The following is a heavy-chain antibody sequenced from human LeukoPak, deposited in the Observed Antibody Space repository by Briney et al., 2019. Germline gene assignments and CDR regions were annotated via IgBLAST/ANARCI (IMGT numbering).Heavy chain of an antibody. CDR1: GFTFSTYA. Sequence: GGSLRLSCAASGFTFSTYAMNWVRQAPGKGLEWVSVISGSGSNTYYADSVKGRFTISRDNSKNTLYLQMNSLRAEDTAVYYCARARQWLASGGYYFDYWGQGTLVTVSS. J-gene: IGHJ4*02. V-gene: IGHV3-23*01. CDR2: ISGSGSNT. D-gene: IGHD6-19*01. CDR3: ARARQWLASGGYYFDY.